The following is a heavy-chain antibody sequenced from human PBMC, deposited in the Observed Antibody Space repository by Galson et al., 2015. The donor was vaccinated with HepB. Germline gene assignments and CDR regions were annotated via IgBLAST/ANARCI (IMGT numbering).Heavy chain of an antibody. J-gene: IGHJ5*02. CDR1: GGTFSSYA. Sequence: SVKVSCKASGGTFSSYAISWVRQAPGQGLEWMGGIIPIFGTANCAQKFQGRVTITADKSTSTAYMELSSLRSEDTAVYYCARVYCSSTSCYRLNCFDPWGQVILVTVYS. V-gene: IGHV1-69*06. D-gene: IGHD2-2*01. CDR3: ARVYCSSTSCYRLNCFDP. CDR2: IIPIFGTA.